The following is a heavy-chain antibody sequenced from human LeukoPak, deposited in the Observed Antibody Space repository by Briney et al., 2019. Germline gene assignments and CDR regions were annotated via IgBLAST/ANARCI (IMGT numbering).Heavy chain of an antibody. V-gene: IGHV3-23*01. D-gene: IGHD3-9*01. CDR3: AQESSDVLTGYLSWGAPGRDRGSYLGH. Sequence: GGSLRLSCVVSGFTFRNYAMSWVRQAPGKGLKWVSVISARDGPPRYKDPLKGRFTISRDNSKNTLYLQMRSLRGDDTAIYYCAQESSDVLTGYLSWGAPGRDRGSYLGHWGQGTLVTVSS. CDR2: ISARDGPP. CDR1: GFTFRNYA. J-gene: IGHJ4*02.